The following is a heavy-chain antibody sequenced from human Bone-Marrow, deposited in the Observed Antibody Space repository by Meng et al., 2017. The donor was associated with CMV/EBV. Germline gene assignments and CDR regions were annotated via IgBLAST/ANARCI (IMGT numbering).Heavy chain of an antibody. D-gene: IGHD6-13*01. CDR1: GFTFSSYG. CDR2: IRYDGSNK. V-gene: IGHV3-30*02. CDR3: AKDRVKAAGIYDDY. J-gene: IGHJ4*02. Sequence: GGSLRLSCAASGFTFSSYGMHWVRQAPGKGLEWVAFIRYDGSNKYYADSVKGRFTISRDNSKNTLYLQMNSRRAEDTAVYYCAKDRVKAAGIYDDYWGQGTLVTVSS.